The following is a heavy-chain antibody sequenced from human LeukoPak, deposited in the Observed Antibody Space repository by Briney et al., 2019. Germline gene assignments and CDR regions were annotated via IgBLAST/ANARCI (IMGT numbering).Heavy chain of an antibody. J-gene: IGHJ4*02. CDR3: ARVVGGYSYAQFDY. D-gene: IGHD5-18*01. CDR1: GGSISSYY. Sequence: SETLSLTCTVSGGSISSYYWSWIRQPPGKGLEWIGYIYYSGSTNYNPSLKSRVTISVDTSKNQFSLKLSSVTAADTAVYYCARVVGGYSYAQFDYWGQGTLVTVSS. V-gene: IGHV4-59*01. CDR2: IYYSGST.